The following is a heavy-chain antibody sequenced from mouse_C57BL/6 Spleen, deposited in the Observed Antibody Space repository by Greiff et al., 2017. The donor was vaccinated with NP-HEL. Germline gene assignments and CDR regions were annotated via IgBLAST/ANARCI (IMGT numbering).Heavy chain of an antibody. D-gene: IGHD3-3*01. J-gene: IGHJ2*01. CDR3: ARGRGRGDYFDY. CDR1: GYTFTSYW. Sequence: QVQLQQPGAELVRPGSSVKLSCKASGYTFTSYWMHWVKQRPIQGLEWIGNIDPSDSETHSNQKFKDKATLTVEKSSSTAYMQLSSLTSEDSAVYYGARGRGRGDYFDYWGQGTTLTVSS. V-gene: IGHV1-52*01. CDR2: IDPSDSET.